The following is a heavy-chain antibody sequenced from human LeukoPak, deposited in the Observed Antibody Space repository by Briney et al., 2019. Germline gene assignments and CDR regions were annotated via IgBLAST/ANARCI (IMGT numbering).Heavy chain of an antibody. D-gene: IGHD4-17*01. CDR1: GFTFSNYG. V-gene: IGHV3-23*01. CDR3: AKDGRGETTGPYNWFDP. CDR2: ISGSGGST. J-gene: IGHJ5*02. Sequence: GGSLRLSCAASGFTFSNYGMSWVRQAPGKGLEWVSGISGSGGSTYYADSVKGRFTISRDNSKNTLYLQMNSLRAEDTAVYYCAKDGRGETTGPYNWFDPWGQGTLVTVSS.